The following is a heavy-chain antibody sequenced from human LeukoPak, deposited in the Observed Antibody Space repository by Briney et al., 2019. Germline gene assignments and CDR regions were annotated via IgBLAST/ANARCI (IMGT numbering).Heavy chain of an antibody. CDR3: ARGFALDF. J-gene: IGHJ3*01. Sequence: SQTLSLTCDISGDTVSSNSAAWNWIRQSPSRGLEWLGRTYYRSKWYYDYAVSVKSRITISPDTSKNQCSLQLNSVTAHDTAVYYCARGFALDFWGQGTMVTVSS. CDR1: GDTVSSNSAA. CDR2: TYYRSKWYY. V-gene: IGHV6-1*01.